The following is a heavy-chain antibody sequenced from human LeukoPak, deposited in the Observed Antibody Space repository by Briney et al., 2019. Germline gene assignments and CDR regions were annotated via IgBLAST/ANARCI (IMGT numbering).Heavy chain of an antibody. D-gene: IGHD6-25*01. CDR2: IYYSGTT. V-gene: IGHV4-30-4*01. CDR3: ARRRLLIAANWFDP. J-gene: IGHJ5*02. Sequence: TSQTLSLTCTVSGGSISSGDDYWSWIRQPPGKGLEWIGYIYYSGTTYYNPSLKSRASISVDTSKNQFSLKLSSVTAADTAVYYCARRRLLIAANWFDPWGQGTLVTVSS. CDR1: GGSISSGDDY.